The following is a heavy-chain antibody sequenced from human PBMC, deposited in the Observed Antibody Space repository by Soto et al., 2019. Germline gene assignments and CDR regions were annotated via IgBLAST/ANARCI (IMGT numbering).Heavy chain of an antibody. CDR3: ARVGEWEPLNGHYYGMDV. Sequence: GGALRLSCAASGFTFSSYSMNWVRQAPGKGLEWVSSISSSSSYIYYADSVKGRFTISRDNAKNSLYLQMNSLRAEDTAVYYCARVGEWEPLNGHYYGMDVWGQGTSVPVSS. D-gene: IGHD1-26*01. CDR2: ISSSSSYI. V-gene: IGHV3-21*01. J-gene: IGHJ6*02. CDR1: GFTFSSYS.